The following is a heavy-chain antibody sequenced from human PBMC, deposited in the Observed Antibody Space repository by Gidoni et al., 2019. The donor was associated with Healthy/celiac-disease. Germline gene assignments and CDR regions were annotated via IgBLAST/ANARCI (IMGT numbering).Heavy chain of an antibody. CDR1: GFTFSSYS. J-gene: IGHJ6*02. CDR2: ISSSSSYI. Sequence: GSLRLSCAASGFTFSSYSMNWVRQAPGKGLEWVSSISSSSSYIYYADSVKGRFTISRDNAKNSLYLQMNSLRAEDTAVYYCARVVEGLGGVPAAIFNYYYGMDVWGQGTTVTVSS. CDR3: ARVVEGLGGVPAAIFNYYYGMDV. V-gene: IGHV3-21*01. D-gene: IGHD2-2*01.